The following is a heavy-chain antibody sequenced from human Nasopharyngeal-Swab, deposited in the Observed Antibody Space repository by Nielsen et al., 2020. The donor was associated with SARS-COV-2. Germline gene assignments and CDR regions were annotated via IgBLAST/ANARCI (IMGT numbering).Heavy chain of an antibody. D-gene: IGHD3-10*01. Sequence: GGSLRLSCVASGITFSDLYMSWIRQAPGKGLEWVGYISSSSSYTFYADSVKGRFTISRDNARNAVFLEMNSLRAEDTAVYYCASPTSLWFEELPDQYNYIDVWGKGTTVTVSS. CDR2: ISSSSSYT. V-gene: IGHV3-11*06. CDR3: ASPTSLWFEELPDQYNYIDV. CDR1: GITFSDLY. J-gene: IGHJ6*03.